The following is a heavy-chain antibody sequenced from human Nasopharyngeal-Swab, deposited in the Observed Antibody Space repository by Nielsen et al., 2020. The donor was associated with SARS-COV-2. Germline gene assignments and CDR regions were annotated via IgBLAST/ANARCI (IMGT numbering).Heavy chain of an antibody. CDR3: ARVLVSLTGDLAS. J-gene: IGHJ4*02. D-gene: IGHD3-10*01. CDR1: GGSISSSSYY. V-gene: IGHV4-39*07. Sequence: SETLSLTCTVSGGSISSSSYYWGWIRQPPGKGLEWIGSIYYSGSTNYNPSLKSRVTISVDTSKNQFSLKLSSVTAADTAVYYCARVLVSLTGDLASWGRGTPVTVSS. CDR2: IYYSGST.